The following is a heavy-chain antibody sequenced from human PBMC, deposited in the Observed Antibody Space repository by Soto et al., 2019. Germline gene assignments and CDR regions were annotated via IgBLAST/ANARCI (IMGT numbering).Heavy chain of an antibody. CDR1: GFTFSSYG. Sequence: GGSLRLSCAASGFTFSSYGMHWVRQAPGKGLEWVAVIWYDGSNKYYADSVKGRFTISRDNSKNTLYLQMNSLRAEDTAVYYCARDAGVLGQWLAYYFDYWGQGTLVTVSS. D-gene: IGHD6-19*01. V-gene: IGHV3-33*01. CDR3: ARDAGVLGQWLAYYFDY. CDR2: IWYDGSNK. J-gene: IGHJ4*02.